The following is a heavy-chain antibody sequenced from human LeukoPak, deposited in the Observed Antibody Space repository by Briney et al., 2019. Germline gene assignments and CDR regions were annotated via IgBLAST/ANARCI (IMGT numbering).Heavy chain of an antibody. D-gene: IGHD6-13*01. V-gene: IGHV3-33*01. CDR1: GFTFSSYG. CDR2: IWYDGSNK. J-gene: IGHJ6*02. Sequence: GRSLRLSCAASGFTFSSYGMHWVRQAPGKGLEWVAVIWYDGSNKYYADSVKGRFTISRDNSKNTLYLQMNSLRAEDTAVYYCAREEVGIAAFYGMDVWGQGTTVTVSS. CDR3: AREEVGIAAFYGMDV.